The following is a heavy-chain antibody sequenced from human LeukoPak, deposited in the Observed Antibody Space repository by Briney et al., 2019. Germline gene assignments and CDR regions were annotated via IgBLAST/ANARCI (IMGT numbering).Heavy chain of an antibody. J-gene: IGHJ6*02. V-gene: IGHV1-18*04. CDR1: GYTFTSYY. CDR2: ISAYNGNT. CDR3: ARDEVWFGELLLSYGMDV. Sequence: ASVKVSCKASGYTFTSYYMHWVRQAPGQGLEWMGWISAYNGNTNYAQKLQGRVTMTTDTSTSTAYMELRSLRSDDTAVYYCARDEVWFGELLLSYGMDVRGQGTTVTVSS. D-gene: IGHD3-10*01.